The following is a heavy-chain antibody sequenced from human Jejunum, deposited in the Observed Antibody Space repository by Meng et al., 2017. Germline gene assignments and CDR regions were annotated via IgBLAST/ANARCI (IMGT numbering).Heavy chain of an antibody. J-gene: IGHJ4*02. CDR2: IWYDGSKT. CDR1: GFTFRNYG. D-gene: IGHD3-10*01. Sequence: QEQLGEVGGGLGQSGSSLRLSCAASGFTFRNYGMHWVRQAPGKGLEWVAVIWYDGSKTYYADSVKGRFSISRDNSKNTLYLQMNSLRAEDTAVYYCARYRSGSGDYWGPGTLVTVSS. CDR3: ARYRSGSGDY. V-gene: IGHV3-33*01.